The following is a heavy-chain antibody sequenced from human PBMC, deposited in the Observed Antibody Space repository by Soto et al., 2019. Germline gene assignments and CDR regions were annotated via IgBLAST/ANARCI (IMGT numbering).Heavy chain of an antibody. J-gene: IGHJ5*02. Sequence: EVQLVESGGGLVQPGRSLRLSCAASGFTFDDYAMHWVRQAPGKGLEWVSGISWNSGSIGYADSVKGRFTISRDNAKNSLYLQMNSLRAEVTALYYCANGQTDVYGDSRGWFDPWGQGTLVTVSS. CDR1: GFTFDDYA. D-gene: IGHD4-17*01. CDR2: ISWNSGSI. CDR3: ANGQTDVYGDSRGWFDP. V-gene: IGHV3-9*01.